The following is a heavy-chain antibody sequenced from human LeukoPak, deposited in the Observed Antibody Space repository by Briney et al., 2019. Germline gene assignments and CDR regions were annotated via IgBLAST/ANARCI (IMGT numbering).Heavy chain of an antibody. CDR1: GGSISSGDYY. J-gene: IGHJ6*04. D-gene: IGHD4-17*01. Sequence: SETLSLTCTVSGGSISSGDYYWSWIRQPPGKGLEWIGYIYYSGSTYYNPSLKSRVTISVGTSKNQFSLKLSSVTAADTAVYYCARDTVTTPYYYYGMDVWGKGTTVTVSS. CDR2: IYYSGST. CDR3: ARDTVTTPYYYYGMDV. V-gene: IGHV4-30-4*01.